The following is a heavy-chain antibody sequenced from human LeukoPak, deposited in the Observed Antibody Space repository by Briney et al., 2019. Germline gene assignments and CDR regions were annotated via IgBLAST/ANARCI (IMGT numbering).Heavy chain of an antibody. D-gene: IGHD5-12*01. Sequence: KSSETLSLTCSVSGGSISSSSYYWGWVRQPPGKGLEWIGSIYYSGSTYYNPSLKSRVTISVDTSKNQFSLRLSSVTAADTAVYYCARDQRLYSGYDFWFDPWGQGTLVKVSS. CDR3: ARDQRLYSGYDFWFDP. V-gene: IGHV4-39*07. J-gene: IGHJ5*02. CDR2: IYYSGST. CDR1: GGSISSSSYY.